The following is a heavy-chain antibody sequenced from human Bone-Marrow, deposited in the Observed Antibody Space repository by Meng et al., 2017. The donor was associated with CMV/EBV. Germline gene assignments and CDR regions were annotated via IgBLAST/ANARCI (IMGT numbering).Heavy chain of an antibody. J-gene: IGHJ4*02. CDR2: ISYDGSIN. Sequence: GESLKISCAASGFTFSSYTMHWVRQAPGKGLEWVAVISYDGSINYYADSVKGRFTISRDNSKNTHYLQMNSLRAEETAEYFCTRGGIVVPGTKVQLDIGYWGQGTLVTVSS. D-gene: IGHD6-19*01. CDR1: GFTFSSYT. CDR3: TRGGIVVPGTKVQLDIGY. V-gene: IGHV3-30-3*01.